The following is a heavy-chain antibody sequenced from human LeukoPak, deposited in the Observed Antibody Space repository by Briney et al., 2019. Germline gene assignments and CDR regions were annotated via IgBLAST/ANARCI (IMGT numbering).Heavy chain of an antibody. Sequence: SETLSLTCTVSGGSISSYYWSWIRQPPGKGLEWIGYIYYSGSTNYNPSLKSRVTISVDTSKNQFSLKLSSVTAADTAVYYCALTSRYCSGGSCYPDYWGQGTLVTVSS. V-gene: IGHV4-59*01. CDR3: ALTSRYCSGGSCYPDY. CDR2: IYYSGST. CDR1: GGSISSYY. D-gene: IGHD2-15*01. J-gene: IGHJ4*02.